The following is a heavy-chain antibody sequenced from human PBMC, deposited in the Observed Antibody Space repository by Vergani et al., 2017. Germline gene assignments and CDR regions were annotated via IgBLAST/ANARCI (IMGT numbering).Heavy chain of an antibody. CDR1: GYTFTSYG. CDR2: ISAYNGNT. J-gene: IGHJ6*02. Sequence: QVQLVQSGAEVKKPGASVKVSCKASGYTFTSYGISWVRQAPGQGLEWMGWISAYNGNTNYAQKLQGRVTMTTDTSTSTAYMELRSLRSDDTAVYYCARAPMITFGGVIHYYYGMDVWGQGTTVTVSS. CDR3: ARAPMITFGGVIHYYYGMDV. D-gene: IGHD3-16*01. V-gene: IGHV1-18*04.